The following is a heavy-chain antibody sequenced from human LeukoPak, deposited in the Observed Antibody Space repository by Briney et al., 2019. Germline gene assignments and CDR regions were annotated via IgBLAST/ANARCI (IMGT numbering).Heavy chain of an antibody. CDR3: AKDHRVYSGSCCWFDP. J-gene: IGHJ5*02. D-gene: IGHD5-12*01. CDR1: GFTFSSYG. V-gene: IGHV3-30*02. Sequence: PGGSLRLSCAASGFTFSSYGMHWVRQAPGKGLEWVAFIRYDGSNKYYADSVKGRFTISRDNSKNTLYLQMNSLRAEDTAVYYCAKDHRVYSGSCCWFDPWGQGTLVTVSS. CDR2: IRYDGSNK.